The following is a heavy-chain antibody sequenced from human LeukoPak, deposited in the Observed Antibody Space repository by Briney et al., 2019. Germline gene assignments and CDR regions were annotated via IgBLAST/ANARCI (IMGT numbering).Heavy chain of an antibody. CDR1: GFTFSSYG. Sequence: GRSLRLSCAASGFTFSSYGMHWVRQAPGKGLEGGAVIWYDGSNKYYADSVKGRFTISRDNSKNTLYLQMNSLRAEDTAVYYCAKSTPPYYYDSSGSEGFDYWGQGTLVTVSS. V-gene: IGHV3-33*06. D-gene: IGHD3-22*01. J-gene: IGHJ4*02. CDR3: AKSTPPYYYDSSGSEGFDY. CDR2: IWYDGSNK.